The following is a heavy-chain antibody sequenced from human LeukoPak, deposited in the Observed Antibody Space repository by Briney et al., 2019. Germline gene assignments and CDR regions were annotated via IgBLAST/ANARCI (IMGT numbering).Heavy chain of an antibody. Sequence: GGSLRLSCAASGFTFSSYVMNWVRQAPGKGLEWVSDITYDGSNKYYADSVKGRFTISRDNPKNSLYLQMNSLRAEDTAVYYCATDSPFDYGGRGPLVTVSS. V-gene: IGHV3-30*03. CDR2: ITYDGSNK. CDR1: GFTFSSYV. CDR3: ATDSPFDY. J-gene: IGHJ4*02.